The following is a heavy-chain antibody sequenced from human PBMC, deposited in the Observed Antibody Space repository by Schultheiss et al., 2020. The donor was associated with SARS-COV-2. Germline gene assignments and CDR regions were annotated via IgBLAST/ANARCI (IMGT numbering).Heavy chain of an antibody. V-gene: IGHV3-23*01. J-gene: IGHJ4*02. CDR3: ARIDSSGYYAYDY. CDR2: ISGSGGST. CDR1: GFTLSHYW. Sequence: GGSLRLSCAASGFTLSHYWMSWVRQAPGKGLEWVSAISGSGGSTYYADSVKGRFTISRDTSKNTLYLQMNSLTAEDTAMYYCARIDSSGYYAYDYWGQGTLVTVSS. D-gene: IGHD3-22*01.